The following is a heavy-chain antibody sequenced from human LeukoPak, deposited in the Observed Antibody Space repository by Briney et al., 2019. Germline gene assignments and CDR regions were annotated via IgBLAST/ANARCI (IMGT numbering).Heavy chain of an antibody. CDR3: AGDGPYGDYLSRAFDY. J-gene: IGHJ4*02. V-gene: IGHV4-39*07. Sequence: SETLSLTCTVSGGSISSSSYYWGWIRQPPGKGLEWIGSVYYSGSTNYNPSLKSRVTISVDKSKNQFSLKLSSVTAADTAVYYCAGDGPYGDYLSRAFDYWGQGTLVTVSS. D-gene: IGHD4-17*01. CDR1: GGSISSSSYY. CDR2: VYYSGST.